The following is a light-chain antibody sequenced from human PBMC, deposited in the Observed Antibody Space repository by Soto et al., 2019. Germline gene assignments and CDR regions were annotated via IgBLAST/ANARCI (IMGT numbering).Light chain of an antibody. CDR2: EVS. CDR1: SSDIGAYNY. V-gene: IGLV2-8*01. Sequence: QSALTQPPSASGSPGKSVTISCTGTSSDIGAYNYVSWYQQHPGKAPKLMIHEVSKRPSGVPDRFSGSKSGNTASLTVSGLQAEDEADYYCRSYAGSNDRGVFGGGTKLAVL. J-gene: IGLJ3*02. CDR3: RSYAGSNDRGV.